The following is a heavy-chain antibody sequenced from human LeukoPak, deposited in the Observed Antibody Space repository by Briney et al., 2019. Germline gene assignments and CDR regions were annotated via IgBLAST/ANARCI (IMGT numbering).Heavy chain of an antibody. CDR3: ARGRRDGYIYYFDY. Sequence: GASVKVSCKASGYTFTGYYMHWVRLAPGQGLEWMGWINPNSGGTNYAQKFQGRVTMTRDTSISTAYMELSRLRSDDTAVYYCARGRRDGYIYYFDYWGQGTLVTVSS. V-gene: IGHV1-2*02. CDR2: INPNSGGT. D-gene: IGHD5-24*01. CDR1: GYTFTGYY. J-gene: IGHJ4*02.